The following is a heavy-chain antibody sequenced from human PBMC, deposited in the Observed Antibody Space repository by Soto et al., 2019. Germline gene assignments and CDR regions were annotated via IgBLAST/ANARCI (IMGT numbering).Heavy chain of an antibody. CDR3: ARGAYGFTFDI. Sequence: SQTLPLTCAISGDSVSRNSAAWNCIRQSPSRGLEWLGRTYYRSKWYNEYAVSVKSRIIINPDTSKNQFSLQLSSVTPEDTAVYYCARGAYGFTFDIWAQGTMVTV. CDR1: GDSVSRNSAA. V-gene: IGHV6-1*01. J-gene: IGHJ3*02. D-gene: IGHD4-17*01. CDR2: TYYRSKWYN.